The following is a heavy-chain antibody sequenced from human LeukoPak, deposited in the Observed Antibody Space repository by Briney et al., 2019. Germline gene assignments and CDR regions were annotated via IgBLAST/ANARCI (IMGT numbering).Heavy chain of an antibody. V-gene: IGHV3-15*01. CDR2: IQSKTDGGTI. Sequence: GGSLRLSCAGSGFTFSDAWMSWVRQAPGKGLEWVGRIQSKTDGGTIDYAAPVKGRFIISRDDSKDTLYLQMNSLKAEDTDVYYCTNWYYYGSGSYFLYWGRGTLVTVSS. CDR3: TNWYYYGSGSYFLY. D-gene: IGHD3-10*01. CDR1: GFTFSDAW. J-gene: IGHJ4*02.